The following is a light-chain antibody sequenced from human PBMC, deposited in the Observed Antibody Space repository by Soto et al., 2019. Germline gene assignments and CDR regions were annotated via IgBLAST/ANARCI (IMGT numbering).Light chain of an antibody. CDR3: SSYTSTSTRV. CDR2: EVS. J-gene: IGLJ1*01. CDR1: SSDVGGYNY. Sequence: QSVLTQPAFVSGSPGQSITISCTGTSSDVGGYNYVSWYQHPPGKAPKLMISEVSNRPSGVSNRFSGSKSGNTASLTISGLQGEDEADYYCSSYTSTSTRVFGTGTKLTVL. V-gene: IGLV2-14*01.